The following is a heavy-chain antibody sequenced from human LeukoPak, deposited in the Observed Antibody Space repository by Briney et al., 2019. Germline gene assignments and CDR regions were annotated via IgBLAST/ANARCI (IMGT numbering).Heavy chain of an antibody. V-gene: IGHV4-4*07. Sequence: SETLSLTCTVSGGSISSYYWSWIRQPAGKGLEWIGRIYTSGSTNYNPSPKSRVTMSVDTSKNQFSLKLSSVTAADTAVYYCARGIQLWHNKDAFDIWGQGTMVTVSS. D-gene: IGHD5-18*01. CDR3: ARGIQLWHNKDAFDI. CDR2: IYTSGST. J-gene: IGHJ3*02. CDR1: GGSISSYY.